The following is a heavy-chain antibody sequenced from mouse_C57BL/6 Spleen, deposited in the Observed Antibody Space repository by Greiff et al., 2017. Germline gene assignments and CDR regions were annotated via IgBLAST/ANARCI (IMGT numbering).Heavy chain of an antibody. CDR2: IDPANGNT. CDR3: ARGDGYFYYFDY. D-gene: IGHD2-3*01. CDR1: GFNIKNTY. J-gene: IGHJ2*01. V-gene: IGHV14-3*01. Sequence: DVKLVESVAELVRPGASVKLSCTASGFNIKNTYMHWVKQRPEQGLEWIGRIDPANGNTKYAPKFQGKATITADTSSNTAYLQLSSLTSEDTAIYYCARGDGYFYYFDYWGQGTTLTVSS.